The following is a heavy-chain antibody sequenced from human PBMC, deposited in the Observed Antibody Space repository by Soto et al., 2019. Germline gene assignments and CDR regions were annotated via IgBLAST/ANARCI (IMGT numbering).Heavy chain of an antibody. J-gene: IGHJ6*02. CDR1: SGPSSSHN. Sequence: QVQLQQSDPGLVKPSETLSLTCTVASGPSSSHNWGWIRQPPGRGLEWIGYVYDTGDTSYNPSLRSRVTISADTTTNHISLTLTSVTAADTAVYYCVRQGIGYLHGLVDVWGQGTTVSVSS. CDR3: VRQGIGYLHGLVDV. V-gene: IGHV4-59*08. CDR2: VYDTGDT. D-gene: IGHD1-1*01.